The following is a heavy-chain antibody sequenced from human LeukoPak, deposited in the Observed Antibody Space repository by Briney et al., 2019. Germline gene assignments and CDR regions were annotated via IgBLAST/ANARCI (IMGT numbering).Heavy chain of an antibody. D-gene: IGHD3-16*01. CDR1: GFTFSSYG. V-gene: IGHV3-30*03. Sequence: GGSLRLSCAAAGFTFSSYGMHWVRQAPGKGLEWVAVISYDGSNKYYADSVKGRFTISRDNSKNTLYLQMNSLRAEDTAVYYCARQDYDYVWEPPGLFWGQGTLVTVSS. CDR3: ARQDYDYVWEPPGLF. CDR2: ISYDGSNK. J-gene: IGHJ4*02.